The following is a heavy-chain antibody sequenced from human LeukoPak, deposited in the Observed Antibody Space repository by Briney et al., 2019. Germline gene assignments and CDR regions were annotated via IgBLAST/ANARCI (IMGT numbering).Heavy chain of an antibody. CDR3: AREPRIDYYGSGSHYYYYGMDV. CDR2: IWYDGSNK. J-gene: IGHJ6*02. V-gene: IGHV3-33*01. CDR1: GFTFSSYG. Sequence: PGRSLRLSCAASGFTFSSYGMHWVRQAPGKGLEWVAVIWYDGSNKYYADSVKGRFTISRDNSKNTLYLQMNSLRAEDTAVYYCAREPRIDYYGSGSHYYYYGMDVWGQGTLVTVSS. D-gene: IGHD3-10*01.